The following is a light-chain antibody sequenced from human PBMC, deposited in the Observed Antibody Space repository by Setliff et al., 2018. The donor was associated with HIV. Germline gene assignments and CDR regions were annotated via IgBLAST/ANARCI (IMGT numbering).Light chain of an antibody. J-gene: IGLJ1*01. CDR1: SSDVGSYNL. V-gene: IGLV2-23*01. Sequence: QSALTQPASVSGSPGQSITISCTGTSSDVGSYNLVSWYQQHPGKAPKLIIYEGNKRPSGVSTRFSGSKSGNTASLTISGLQAEDEADYYCCSFAGSSTSVFGTG. CDR3: CSFAGSSTSV. CDR2: EGN.